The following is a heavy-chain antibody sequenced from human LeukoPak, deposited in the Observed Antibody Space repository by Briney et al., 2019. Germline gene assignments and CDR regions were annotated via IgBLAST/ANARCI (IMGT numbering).Heavy chain of an antibody. CDR2: ITSDGSGA. CDR1: GFTFTNYW. J-gene: IGHJ4*02. CDR3: ARVPVAAAGQGIDY. Sequence: PGGSLRLSCAASGFTFTNYWMHWVRQAPGKGLVWVSRITSDGSGANYADSVKGRFTISRDNDENTLYLQMNSLRAEDTAVYYCARVPVAAAGQGIDYWGQGTLVTVSS. V-gene: IGHV3-74*01. D-gene: IGHD6-13*01.